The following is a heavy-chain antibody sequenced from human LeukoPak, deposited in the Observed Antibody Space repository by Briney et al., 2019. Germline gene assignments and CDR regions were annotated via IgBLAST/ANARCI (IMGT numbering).Heavy chain of an antibody. CDR1: GGTFSSYA. D-gene: IGHD5-24*01. V-gene: IGHV1-69*05. J-gene: IGHJ5*02. CDR3: ASPPEEDGYNSGFVS. Sequence: SVKVSCKASGGTFSSYAISWVRQAPGQGPEWMGGIIPIFGTANYAQKFQGRVTITTDESTSTAYMELSSLRSEDTAVYYCASPPEEDGYNSGFVSWGQGTLVTVSS. CDR2: IIPIFGTA.